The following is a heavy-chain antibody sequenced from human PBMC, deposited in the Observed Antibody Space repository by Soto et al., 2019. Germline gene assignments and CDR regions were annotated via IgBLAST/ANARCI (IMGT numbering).Heavy chain of an antibody. V-gene: IGHV1-69*02. D-gene: IGHD5-12*01. Sequence: ASVKVSCKASGGTFSSYTISWVRQAPGQRLEWMGRIIPSLGIANYAQKFQGRVTMTTDTSTSTAYMELRSLRSDDTAVYYCARSKSYSGYDHLDVWGKGTTVTVSS. CDR1: GGTFSSYT. J-gene: IGHJ6*04. CDR3: ARSKSYSGYDHLDV. CDR2: IIPSLGIA.